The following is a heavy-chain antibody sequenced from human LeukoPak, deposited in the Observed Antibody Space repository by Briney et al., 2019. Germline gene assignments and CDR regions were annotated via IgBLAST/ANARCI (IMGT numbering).Heavy chain of an antibody. V-gene: IGHV4-34*01. J-gene: IGHJ4*02. CDR1: GGSFSGYY. Sequence: SETLSLTCAVYGGSFSGYYWSWIRQPPGKGLEWMGEINHSGSTNYNPSLKSRVTISVDTSKNQFSLKLSSVTAADTAVYYCGRRWLPNGYFDYWGQGTLVTVSS. D-gene: IGHD6-19*01. CDR2: INHSGST. CDR3: GRRWLPNGYFDY.